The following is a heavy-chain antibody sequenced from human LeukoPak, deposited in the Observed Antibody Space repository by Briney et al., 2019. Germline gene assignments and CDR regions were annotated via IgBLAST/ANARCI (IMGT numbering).Heavy chain of an antibody. J-gene: IGHJ4*02. CDR2: IIPIFGTA. CDR1: GGTFSSYA. CDR3: ASGDPVVVAATIPFGY. D-gene: IGHD2-15*01. V-gene: IGHV1-69*13. Sequence: ASVKVSCKASGGTFSSYAISWVRQAPGQELEWMGGIIPIFGTANYAQKFQGRVTITADESTSTAYMELSSLRSEDTAVYYCASGDPVVVAATIPFGYWGQGTLVTVSS.